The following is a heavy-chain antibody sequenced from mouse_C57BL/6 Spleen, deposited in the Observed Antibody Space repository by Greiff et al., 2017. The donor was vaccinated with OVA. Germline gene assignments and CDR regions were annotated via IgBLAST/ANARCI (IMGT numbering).Heavy chain of an antibody. J-gene: IGHJ4*01. CDR1: GYTFTSYN. Sequence: LQQSGAELVRPGASVKMSCKASGYTFTSYNMHWVKQTTRQGLEWIGAIYPGNGDTSYNQKFKGTATLTVDKSSSTADMQLSSLTSEDSAVDFCARWDLYYGGAMDYWGQGTSVTVSS. V-gene: IGHV1-12*01. D-gene: IGHD1-1*01. CDR2: IYPGNGDT. CDR3: ARWDLYYGGAMDY.